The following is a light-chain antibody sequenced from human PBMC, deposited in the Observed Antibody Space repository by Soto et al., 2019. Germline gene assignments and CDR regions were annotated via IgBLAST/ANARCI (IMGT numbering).Light chain of an antibody. V-gene: IGKV3-15*01. Sequence: EIVMTQSPATLSVSPGERATLSCRASQSVSSNLAWYQQKPGQAPRLLIYGASTRATGIPARFSGSGSGTEFTLTISSLQSEDFAIYYCQQYDYWQLTFGQGTRLEIK. J-gene: IGKJ5*01. CDR3: QQYDYWQLT. CDR2: GAS. CDR1: QSVSSN.